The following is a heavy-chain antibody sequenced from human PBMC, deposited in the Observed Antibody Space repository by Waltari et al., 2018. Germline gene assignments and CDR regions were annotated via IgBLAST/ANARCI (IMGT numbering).Heavy chain of an antibody. J-gene: IGHJ6*02. V-gene: IGHV3-30-3*01. CDR1: GFTFSSYA. D-gene: IGHD4-4*01. Sequence: QVQLVESGGGVVQPGRSLRLSCAASGFTFSSYAMHWVRQAPGKGLEWVALTSNEGSNKYSADSGKGRFTISRDNSKNTLYLQMNSLRAEDTAVYYCARVMTTVTTFPYYYYGMDVWGQGTTVTVSS. CDR2: TSNEGSNK. CDR3: ARVMTTVTTFPYYYYGMDV.